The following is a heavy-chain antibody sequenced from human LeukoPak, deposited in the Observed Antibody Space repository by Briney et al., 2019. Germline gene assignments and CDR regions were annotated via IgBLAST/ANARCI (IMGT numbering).Heavy chain of an antibody. J-gene: IGHJ4*02. Sequence: PSETLSLTCAVYGGSFSGYYWSWIRQPPGKGLEWIGEINHSGSTNYNPSLKSRVTISVDTSKNQFSLKLSSVTAADTAVYCCARAYTAMAPFGYWGQGTLVTVSS. CDR3: ARAYTAMAPFGY. CDR2: INHSGST. V-gene: IGHV4-34*01. D-gene: IGHD5-18*01. CDR1: GGSFSGYY.